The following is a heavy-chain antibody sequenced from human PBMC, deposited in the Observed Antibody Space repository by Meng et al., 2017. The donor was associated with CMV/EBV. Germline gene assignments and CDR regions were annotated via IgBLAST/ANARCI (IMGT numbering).Heavy chain of an antibody. Sequence: VGSLRLSCAASGFTFSSYSMNWVRQAPGKGLEWVSSISSSSSYIYYADSVKGRFTISRDNAKNSLYLQMNSLRAEDTAVYYCAGGIAAAGEVDYWGQGTLVTVSS. D-gene: IGHD6-13*01. CDR2: ISSSSSYI. V-gene: IGHV3-21*01. CDR3: AGGIAAAGEVDY. J-gene: IGHJ4*02. CDR1: GFTFSSYS.